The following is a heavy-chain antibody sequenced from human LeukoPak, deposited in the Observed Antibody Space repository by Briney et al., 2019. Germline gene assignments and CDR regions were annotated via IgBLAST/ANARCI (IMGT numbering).Heavy chain of an antibody. CDR3: ARGPGIAVAGSDFDY. J-gene: IGHJ4*02. V-gene: IGHV1-46*01. CDR1: GYTFTGYY. D-gene: IGHD6-19*01. Sequence: ASVKVSCKASGYTFTGYYMHWVRQAPGQGLEWMGIINPSGGSTSYAQKFQGRVTMTRDTSTSTVYMELSSLRSEDTAVYYCARGPGIAVAGSDFDYWGQGTLVTVSS. CDR2: INPSGGST.